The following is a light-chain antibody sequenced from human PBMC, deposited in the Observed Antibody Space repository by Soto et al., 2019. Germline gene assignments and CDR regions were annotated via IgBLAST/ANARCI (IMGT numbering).Light chain of an antibody. Sequence: QSALTQPDSVSGSPGQSITISCTGISSYVGIYNLVSWYQQHPGRVPKLIIYEDSMRPSGVSDRFSGSKSGNTASLTISGLQAEDGADYYCCSYAYSSVVFGGGTKLTVL. CDR1: SSYVGIYNL. V-gene: IGLV2-23*01. CDR2: EDS. J-gene: IGLJ2*01. CDR3: CSYAYSSVV.